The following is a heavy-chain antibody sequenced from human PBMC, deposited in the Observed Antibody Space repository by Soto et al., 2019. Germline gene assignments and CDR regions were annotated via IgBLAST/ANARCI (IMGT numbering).Heavy chain of an antibody. V-gene: IGHV3-30-3*01. CDR2: ISYDGSNK. D-gene: IGHD3-22*01. J-gene: IGHJ6*02. CDR1: GFTLSDHY. CDR3: ARSTPYDSSGYYRRSYYYYYGMDV. Sequence: PGGSLRLSCAGSGFTLSDHYIDWVRQAPGKGLEWVAVISYDGSNKYYADSVKGRFTISRDNSKNTLYLQMNSLRAEDTAVYYCARSTPYDSSGYYRRSYYYYYGMDVWGQGTTVTVSS.